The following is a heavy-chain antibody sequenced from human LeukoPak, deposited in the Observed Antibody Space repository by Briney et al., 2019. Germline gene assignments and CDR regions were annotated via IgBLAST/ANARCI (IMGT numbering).Heavy chain of an antibody. CDR3: GRTSWAGYYMGV. Sequence: PSETLSLTCAVYGGSFSGYYWSWIRQPPGKGLEWIGEINHSGSTNYNPSLKSRVTISVDTSKNQFSLKLSSVTAADTAVYYCGRTSWAGYYMGVWGKGTTVTVSS. CDR2: INHSGST. D-gene: IGHD2-2*01. J-gene: IGHJ6*03. CDR1: GGSFSGYY. V-gene: IGHV4-34*01.